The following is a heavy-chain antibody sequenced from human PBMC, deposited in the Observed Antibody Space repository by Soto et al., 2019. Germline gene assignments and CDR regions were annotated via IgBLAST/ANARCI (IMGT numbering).Heavy chain of an antibody. D-gene: IGHD2-15*01. CDR2: IIPILGIA. J-gene: IGHJ4*02. CDR1: GGTFSSYT. CDR3: ARGNEEYCSGGSGYLDY. V-gene: IGHV1-69*02. Sequence: QVQLVQSGAEVKKPGSSVKVSCKASGGTFSSYTISWVRQAPGQGLEWMGRIIPILGIANYAQKFQGRVTITADKSTSTAYMELSSLRSEDTAVYYCARGNEEYCSGGSGYLDYWGQGTLVTVSS.